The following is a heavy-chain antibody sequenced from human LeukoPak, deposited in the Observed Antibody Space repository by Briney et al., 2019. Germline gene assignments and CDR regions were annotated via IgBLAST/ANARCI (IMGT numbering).Heavy chain of an antibody. CDR3: ARGRYCSGGSCYSRIGYYYYYMDV. CDR1: GGSISSSSYY. CDR2: IYYSGST. Sequence: SETLSLTCTVSGGSISSSSYYWGWIRQPPGKGLEWIGSIYYSGSTYYNPSLKSRVTISVDTSKNQFSLKLSSVTAADTAVYYCARGRYCSGGSCYSRIGYYYYYMDVWGKGTTVTVSS. V-gene: IGHV4-39*01. D-gene: IGHD2-15*01. J-gene: IGHJ6*03.